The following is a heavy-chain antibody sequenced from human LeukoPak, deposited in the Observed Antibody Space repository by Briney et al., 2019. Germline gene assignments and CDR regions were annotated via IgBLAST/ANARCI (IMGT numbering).Heavy chain of an antibody. D-gene: IGHD3-10*01. CDR2: INPNSGGT. V-gene: IGHV1-2*04. CDR3: ARYGSGTNPPFDY. Sequence: ASVKVSCKASGYTFTGYYMRWVRQAPGQGLEWMGWINPNSGGTNYAQKFQGWVTMTRDTSISTAYMELSRLRSDDTAVYYCARYGSGTNPPFDYWGQGTLVTVSS. J-gene: IGHJ4*02. CDR1: GYTFTGYY.